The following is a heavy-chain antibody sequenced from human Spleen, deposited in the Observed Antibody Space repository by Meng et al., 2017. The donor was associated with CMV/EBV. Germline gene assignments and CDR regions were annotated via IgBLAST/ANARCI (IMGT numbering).Heavy chain of an antibody. Sequence: ASVKVSCKVSGYTFTTYGISWVRQAPGQGLEYMGWISSHNGRTKYMERFQGRLTMTTDTPTSTAYMELRSLTSVGTAVYYCAHSKAGGLYGMDVCGQGTTVTVSS. CDR3: AHSKAGGLYGMDV. J-gene: IGHJ6*02. D-gene: IGHD2-15*01. V-gene: IGHV1-18*01. CDR1: GYTFTTYG. CDR2: ISSHNGRT.